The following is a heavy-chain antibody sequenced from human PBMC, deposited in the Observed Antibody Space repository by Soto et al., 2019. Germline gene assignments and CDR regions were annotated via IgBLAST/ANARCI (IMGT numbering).Heavy chain of an antibody. V-gene: IGHV3-30*01. CDR3: ARDKIKGAPDYLDS. J-gene: IGHJ4*02. D-gene: IGHD1-26*01. Sequence: DSVKGRFNISRDDSKSTLYLQMNSLRPEDTAVYYCARDKIKGAPDYLDSWGQGTLVTVSS.